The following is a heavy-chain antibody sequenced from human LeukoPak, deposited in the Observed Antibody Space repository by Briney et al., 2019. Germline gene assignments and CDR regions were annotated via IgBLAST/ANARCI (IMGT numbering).Heavy chain of an antibody. V-gene: IGHV3-15*01. CDR2: IKSKTDGGTT. Sequence: GGSLRLSCVAPEFTFTNAWMTWVRQAPGKGLEWVGHIKSKTDGGTTDYAAPVKGRFTISRDDSKNTLYLQMNSLKTEDTAVYYCTTAFYRGSAYFDYWGQGTLVTVSS. J-gene: IGHJ4*02. CDR1: EFTFTNAW. D-gene: IGHD2/OR15-2a*01. CDR3: TTAFYRGSAYFDY.